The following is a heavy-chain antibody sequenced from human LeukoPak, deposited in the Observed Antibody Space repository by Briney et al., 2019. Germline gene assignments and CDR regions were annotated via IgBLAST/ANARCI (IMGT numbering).Heavy chain of an antibody. D-gene: IGHD2-2*01. Sequence: GGSLRLSCAASGFTFSDYEMNWVRQAPGKGLEWLSHISISGTTIHYADSVKGRFTISRDNAKNSVYLQMNSLRAEDTAVYYCARARYQGDYWGQGTLVTVSS. CDR2: ISISGTTI. CDR3: ARARYQGDY. J-gene: IGHJ4*02. CDR1: GFTFSDYE. V-gene: IGHV3-48*03.